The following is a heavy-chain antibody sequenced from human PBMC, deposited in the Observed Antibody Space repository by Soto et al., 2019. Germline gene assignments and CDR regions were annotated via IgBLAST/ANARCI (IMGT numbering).Heavy chain of an antibody. CDR3: ARTGGYCSGGSCYKADAFDI. J-gene: IGHJ3*02. V-gene: IGHV4-4*07. Sequence: QVQLQESGPGVVKPSETLSLTCTVSGGYISSYYWSWIRQPAGKGLEWIGRIYTSGSTNYNPSLKSRVTMSVDTSKNQFSLKLSSVTAADTAVYYCARTGGYCSGGSCYKADAFDIWGQGTMVTVSS. CDR2: IYTSGST. D-gene: IGHD2-15*01. CDR1: GGYISSYY.